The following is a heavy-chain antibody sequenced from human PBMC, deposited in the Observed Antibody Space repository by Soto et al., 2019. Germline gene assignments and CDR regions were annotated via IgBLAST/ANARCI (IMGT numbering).Heavy chain of an antibody. J-gene: IGHJ4*02. CDR1: GGTFSSYT. D-gene: IGHD6-13*01. CDR2: IIPILGIA. V-gene: IGHV1-69*04. Sequence: SVKVSCKASGGTFSSYTISWVRQAPGQGLEWMGRIIPILGIANYAQKFQGRVTITADKSTSTAYMELSSLRSEDTAVYYCARDAAVRGIAAAGYFDYWGQGTLVTVSS. CDR3: ARDAAVRGIAAAGYFDY.